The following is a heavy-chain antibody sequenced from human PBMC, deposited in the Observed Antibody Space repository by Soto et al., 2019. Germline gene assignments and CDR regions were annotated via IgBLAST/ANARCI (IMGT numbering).Heavy chain of an antibody. Sequence: QVQLVESGGGLVKPGGSLRLSCAASGFTFSDYYMTWIRQAPGNGLEWVSYISSSGNDIFYADSVRGRFTISRDNAKKSLFLQMNSLRAEDTAIYYGARKIMGYSYSFDYWGQGTLVTVSS. CDR1: GFTFSDYY. J-gene: IGHJ4*02. CDR3: ARKIMGYSYSFDY. V-gene: IGHV3-11*01. D-gene: IGHD5-18*01. CDR2: ISSSGNDI.